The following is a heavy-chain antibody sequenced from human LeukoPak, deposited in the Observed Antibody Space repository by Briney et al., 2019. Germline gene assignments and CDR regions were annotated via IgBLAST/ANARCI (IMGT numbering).Heavy chain of an antibody. CDR1: GFTFSKYW. J-gene: IGHJ4*02. CDR2: INTDGTVT. V-gene: IGHV3-74*01. Sequence: GGSLRPSCAASGFTFSKYWMLWVRQAPRKGLESVSRINTDGTVTTYADSVKGRFTVSRDNADNTMFLQMSSVRDEDTAVYYCATRQWLAPPPDSWGQGTPVTVSS. CDR3: ATRQWLAPPPDS. D-gene: IGHD6-19*01.